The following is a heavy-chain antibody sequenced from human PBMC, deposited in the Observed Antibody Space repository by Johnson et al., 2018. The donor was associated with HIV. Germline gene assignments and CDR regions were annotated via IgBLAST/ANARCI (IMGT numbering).Heavy chain of an antibody. V-gene: IGHV3-23*04. Sequence: VQLVESGGGLVQPGGSLRLSCAASGFTFSSYAMSWVRQAPGKGLEWVSGISVSDGSTYYADSVKGRFTISSDNSKNTLYLQMDSLSAEDTAVYYCAKDQVLPYWGQGTMVTVSS. CDR1: GFTFSSYA. CDR2: ISVSDGST. D-gene: IGHD2/OR15-2a*01. J-gene: IGHJ3*01. CDR3: AKDQVLPY.